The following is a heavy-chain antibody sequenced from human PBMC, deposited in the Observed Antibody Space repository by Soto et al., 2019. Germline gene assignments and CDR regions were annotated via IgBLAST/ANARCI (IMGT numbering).Heavy chain of an antibody. J-gene: IGHJ6*02. CDR1: GFTFNSYW. Sequence: GGSLRLSCAASGFTFNSYWMSWVRQTPGKGLEWVANIKEDGSEKYYVDSVKGRFTISRDNGKTALYLQMNSLRVEDTAIYYCATSPEPSFYYYGLNVWGQGTTVTVSS. CDR2: IKEDGSEK. CDR3: ATSPEPSFYYYGLNV. V-gene: IGHV3-7*03.